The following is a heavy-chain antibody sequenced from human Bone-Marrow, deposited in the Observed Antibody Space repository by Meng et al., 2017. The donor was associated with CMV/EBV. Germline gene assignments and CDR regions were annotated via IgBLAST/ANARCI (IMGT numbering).Heavy chain of an antibody. D-gene: IGHD1-14*01. CDR3: ARRKRSLYYYYGMDV. J-gene: IGHJ6*02. V-gene: IGHV4-39*01. Sequence: SETLSLTCTVSGASITSTSHYWGWVRQSPGKGLEWIGSVYYSGRTDYIPSLKSRVTISVDASRNQFSLKLSSVTAADTAVYYCARRKRSLYYYYGMDVWGQGTTVTVSS. CDR2: VYYSGRT. CDR1: GASITSTSHY.